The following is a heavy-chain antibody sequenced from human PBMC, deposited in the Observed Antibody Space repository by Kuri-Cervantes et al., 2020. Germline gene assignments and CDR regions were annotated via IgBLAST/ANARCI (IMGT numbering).Heavy chain of an antibody. V-gene: IGHV4-34*01. CDR3: ARSGSGSYYRY. CDR1: GGSFSGYY. D-gene: IGHD3-10*01. J-gene: IGHJ4*02. CDR2: INHSGST. Sequence: SETLSLTCAVYGGSFSGYYWSWIRQPPGKGLEWIGEINHSGSTNYNPSLKSRVTISVDTSKNQFSLKLSSVTAADTAAYYCARSGSGSYYRYWGQGTLVTVSS.